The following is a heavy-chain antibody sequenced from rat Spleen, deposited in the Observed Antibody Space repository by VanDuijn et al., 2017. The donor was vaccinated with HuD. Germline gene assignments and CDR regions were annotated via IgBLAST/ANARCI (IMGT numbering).Heavy chain of an antibody. D-gene: IGHD4-3*01. CDR3: VRQDTSGYANWFGF. V-gene: IGHV5S23*01. J-gene: IGHJ3*01. CDR2: ISPSGGGT. CDR1: GFIFRNYD. Sequence: EVQLVESGGGLVQPGRSLELSCAASGFIFRNYDMAWVRQAPTKGLEWVASISPSGGGTYYRDSVKGRFTVSRDNAKSTVHLQMDRLWAEDTATYYCVRQDTSGYANWFGFWGQGTLVTVSS.